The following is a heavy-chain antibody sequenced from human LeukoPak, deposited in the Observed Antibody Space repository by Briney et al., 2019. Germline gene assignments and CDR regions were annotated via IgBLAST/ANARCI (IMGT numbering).Heavy chain of an antibody. J-gene: IGHJ4*02. CDR2: IWYDGSNK. V-gene: IGHV3-33*03. D-gene: IGHD1-26*01. Sequence: GGSLRLSCAASGFTFSSYGMHWVRQAPGKGLEWVAVIWYDGSNKYYADSVKGRFTISRDNSKNTLYLQMNSLRAEDTAVYYCAKDSSRGSPEYHIDYWGQGTLVTVSS. CDR3: AKDSSRGSPEYHIDY. CDR1: GFTFSSYG.